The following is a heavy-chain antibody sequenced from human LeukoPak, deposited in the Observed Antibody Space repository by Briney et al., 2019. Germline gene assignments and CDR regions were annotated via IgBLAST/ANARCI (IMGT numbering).Heavy chain of an antibody. V-gene: IGHV1-46*01. Sequence: ASVKVSCKASGYTFTSYYMHWVRQAPGQGLEWMGIINPSGGSTRYAQTFQGRATMTRDTSTNTVYMELSSLRSEDTAVYYCARAGGITIFAVVTAPYYQYYGLDVWGQGTTVTVSS. CDR1: GYTFTSYY. J-gene: IGHJ6*02. CDR2: INPSGGST. D-gene: IGHD3-3*01. CDR3: ARAGGITIFAVVTAPYYQYYGLDV.